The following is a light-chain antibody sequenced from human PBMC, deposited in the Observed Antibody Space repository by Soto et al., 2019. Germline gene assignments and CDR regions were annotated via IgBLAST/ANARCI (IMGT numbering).Light chain of an antibody. J-gene: IGKJ1*01. Sequence: IVMTQSPATLSVSPGERATFSFRASQNIYSNIAWYQQRPGQAPTLLIYRASTRATGVPARFSGSGSGTEFTLTISSLQSEDFAVYSCLQYHNLWAFGQVTKV. CDR1: QNIYSN. CDR2: RAS. V-gene: IGKV3-15*01. CDR3: LQYHNLWA.